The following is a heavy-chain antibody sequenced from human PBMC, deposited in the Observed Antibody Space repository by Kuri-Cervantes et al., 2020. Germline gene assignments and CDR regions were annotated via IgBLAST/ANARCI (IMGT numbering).Heavy chain of an antibody. Sequence: LSLTCAASGFTFTNYAMHWVRQAPGKGLEWVAVISSDGSDKYYADSVQGRFTISRDTSKNRLYLQMNSLTTEDTAVYYCARDFTISDAFDIWGQGTRGTVSS. J-gene: IGHJ3*02. D-gene: IGHD3-9*01. CDR1: GFTFTNYA. CDR2: ISSDGSDK. CDR3: ARDFTISDAFDI. V-gene: IGHV3-30*04.